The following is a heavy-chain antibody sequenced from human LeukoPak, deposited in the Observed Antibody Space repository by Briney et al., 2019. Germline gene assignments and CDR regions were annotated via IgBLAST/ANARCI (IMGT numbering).Heavy chain of an antibody. CDR1: GGTFTSYA. D-gene: IGHD5-24*01. V-gene: IGHV1-69*13. J-gene: IGHJ4*02. CDR2: IIPIFGTA. CDR3: ARGAGYNYPYYFDY. Sequence: GASVKVSCKASGGTFTSYAISWVRQAPGQGLEWMGGIIPIFGTANYAQKFQGRVTITADESTSTAYMELSSLRSEDTAVYYCARGAGYNYPYYFDYWGQGTLVTVSS.